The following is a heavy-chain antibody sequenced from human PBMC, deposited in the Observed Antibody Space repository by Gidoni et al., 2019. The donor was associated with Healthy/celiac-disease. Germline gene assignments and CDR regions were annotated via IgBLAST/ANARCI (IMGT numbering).Heavy chain of an antibody. CDR1: GFTFSYYY. CDR2: ISSSSSYT. D-gene: IGHD2-8*01. V-gene: IGHV3-11*05. J-gene: IGHJ4*02. Sequence: QVQLVESGGGLVKPGGSLRLACAATGFTFSYYYMSWIRPAPGKGLEWVSYISSSSSYTNYADSVKGRFTISRDNAKNSLYLQMNSLRAEDTAVYYCARSKSRFPLIDYWGQGTLVTVSS. CDR3: ARSKSRFPLIDY.